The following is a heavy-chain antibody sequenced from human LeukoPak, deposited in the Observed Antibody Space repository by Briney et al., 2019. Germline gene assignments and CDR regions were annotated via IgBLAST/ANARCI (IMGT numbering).Heavy chain of an antibody. Sequence: GGSLRLSCVASGFNFIYYGMYWVRQAPGKGLEWVAFIRYDGSNTYYVDSVKGRFTISRDKKTLYLQMNSLRAEDTAIYYCAKGLHSSSWNDALDIWGQGTLVTVSS. CDR1: GFNFIYYG. V-gene: IGHV3-30*02. D-gene: IGHD6-13*01. CDR3: AKGLHSSSWNDALDI. CDR2: IRYDGSNT. J-gene: IGHJ3*02.